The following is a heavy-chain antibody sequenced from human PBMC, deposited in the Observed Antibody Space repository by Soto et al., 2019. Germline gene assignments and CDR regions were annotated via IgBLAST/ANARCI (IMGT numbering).Heavy chain of an antibody. D-gene: IGHD2-15*01. V-gene: IGHV5-51*01. J-gene: IGHJ4*01. CDR2: MYPGDSDT. CDR3: APYSGNSGLVY. Sequence: GESLKISCKGSGYTFTSNWIGWVRQMPGKGLEWMGIMYPGDSDTRYSPSFQGQVTISADKSISTAYLQWNSLKASDTAMYYCAPYSGNSGLVYWGHGTQVTVSS. CDR1: GYTFTSNW.